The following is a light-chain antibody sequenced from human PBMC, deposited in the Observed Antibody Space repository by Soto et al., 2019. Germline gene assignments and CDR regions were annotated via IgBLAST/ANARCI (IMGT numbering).Light chain of an antibody. CDR1: QSLSSTY. V-gene: IGKV3-15*01. CDR2: GAS. J-gene: IGKJ1*01. Sequence: EIVLSQSPGTLSLSPGARATLSCRASQSLSSTYLAWYQQKPGQAPRLLIYGASTRATGIPDRFSGSGSGTEFTLSISSLQSEDFAVYYCQQYYNWPRTFGQGTKVDIK. CDR3: QQYYNWPRT.